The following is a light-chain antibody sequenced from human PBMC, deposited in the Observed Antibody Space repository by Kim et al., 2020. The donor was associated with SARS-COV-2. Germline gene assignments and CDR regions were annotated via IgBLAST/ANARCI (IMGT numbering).Light chain of an antibody. CDR1: QSVRSTY. J-gene: IGKJ2*01. CDR3: QHYGSSYT. V-gene: IGKV3-20*01. CDR2: ETS. Sequence: SLSPGETATLSCRASQSVRSTYLAWYLQKPGQAPRLLLYETSRRATGIPDRFSGSGSVTDFTLTISRLEPEDFAVYYCQHYGSSYTFGQGTKLEI.